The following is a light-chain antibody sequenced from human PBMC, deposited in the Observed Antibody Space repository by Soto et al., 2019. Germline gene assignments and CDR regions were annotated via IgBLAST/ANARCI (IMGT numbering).Light chain of an antibody. CDR3: QQYYSTSYT. Sequence: DIVMTQSPDSLAVSLGERATINCKSSQSVLYSSNNKNYLAWYQQKPGQPPKLLIYWASTRESRVPDRFSGSGSVTDFTLTISSLQAEDVAVYYCQQYYSTSYTFGQGTKLEIK. V-gene: IGKV4-1*01. J-gene: IGKJ2*01. CDR1: QSVLYSSNNKNY. CDR2: WAS.